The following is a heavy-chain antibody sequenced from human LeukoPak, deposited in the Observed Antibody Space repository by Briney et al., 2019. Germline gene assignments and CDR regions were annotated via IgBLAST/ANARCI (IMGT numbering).Heavy chain of an antibody. Sequence: GGSLRLSCAASGFTFSSYAMSWVRQAPGKGLEWVSAINGSGGSTYYADSVKGRFTISRDNSKNTLYLQMSSLRAEDTAVYYCASYSGSYLGYYYYYMDVWGKGTTVTVSS. CDR2: INGSGGST. CDR1: GFTFSSYA. D-gene: IGHD1-26*01. J-gene: IGHJ6*03. V-gene: IGHV3-23*01. CDR3: ASYSGSYLGYYYYYMDV.